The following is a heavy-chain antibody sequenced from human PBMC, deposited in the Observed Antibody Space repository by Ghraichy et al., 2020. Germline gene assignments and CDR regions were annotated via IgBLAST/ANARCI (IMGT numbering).Heavy chain of an antibody. Sequence: SETLSLTCAVSGDSIKTSVWWNWLRQPPGKGLEWIGEMYHDGDSNYSPSLKSRVTISVDKSKNQFSLTLRSLTDADTAVYYCAKKPITHDLMTAWGQGILVTVSS. D-gene: IGHD3-9*01. J-gene: IGHJ5*02. CDR2: MYHDGDS. CDR1: GDSIKTSVW. V-gene: IGHV4-4*02. CDR3: AKKPITHDLMTA.